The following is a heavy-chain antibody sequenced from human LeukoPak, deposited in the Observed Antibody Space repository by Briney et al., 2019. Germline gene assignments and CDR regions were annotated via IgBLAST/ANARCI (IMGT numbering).Heavy chain of an antibody. CDR1: GFTFNRHG. D-gene: IGHD2-2*03. J-gene: IGHJ5*02. CDR2: ISSSSSTI. V-gene: IGHV3-48*01. CDR3: ARGGYCSSTSCYSSVYNWFDP. Sequence: GGSLRLSCAASGFTFNRHGMNWVRQAPGKGLEWVSYISSSSSTIYYADSVKGRFTISRDNAKNSLYLQMNSLRAEDTAMYYCARGGYCSSTSCYSSVYNWFDPWGQGTLVTVSS.